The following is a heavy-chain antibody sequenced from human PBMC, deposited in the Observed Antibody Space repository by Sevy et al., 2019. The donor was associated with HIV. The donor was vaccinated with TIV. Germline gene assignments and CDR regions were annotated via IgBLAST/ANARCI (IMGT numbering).Heavy chain of an antibody. J-gene: IGHJ5*01. CDR1: GFSFTWYW. CDR3: VRVLWDVLVVPAATPSPWLDS. D-gene: IGHD3-16*02. V-gene: IGHV3-7*01. Sequence: GGSLRLSCAASGFSFTWYWMSWVRQTPEKGLEWVANIKQDGSEKNYVDSVKGRFTISRDNAKNSLYLEMHSPKAEDTALYYCVRVLWDVLVVPAATPSPWLDSWGQGTLVTVSS. CDR2: IKQDGSEK.